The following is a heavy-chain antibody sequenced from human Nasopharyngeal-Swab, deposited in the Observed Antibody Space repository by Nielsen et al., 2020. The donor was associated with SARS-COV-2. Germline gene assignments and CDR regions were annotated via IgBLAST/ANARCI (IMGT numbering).Heavy chain of an antibody. D-gene: IGHD2-2*01. J-gene: IGHJ4*02. Sequence: GGSLRLSCAASGFTFSSYAMSWVRQAPGKGLEWVSAISGSGGSTYYADSVKGRSTISRDNSKNTLYLQMNSLRAEDTAVYYCAKDPLIVVVPAATLDYWGQGTLVTVSS. CDR1: GFTFSSYA. CDR3: AKDPLIVVVPAATLDY. CDR2: ISGSGGST. V-gene: IGHV3-23*01.